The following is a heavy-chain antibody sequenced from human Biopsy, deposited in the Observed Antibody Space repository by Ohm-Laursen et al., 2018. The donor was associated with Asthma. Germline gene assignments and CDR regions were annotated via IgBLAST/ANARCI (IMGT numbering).Heavy chain of an antibody. D-gene: IGHD2-21*01. Sequence: SSVKVSCNASGGTFSSDAISWVRQAPGQGLEWMGGIMPIFGTPNYAQKFQHRLTITADDSTTTVYMELSSLKLEDTAVYFCARSYCGGDCYSPFDYWGQGSLVTVSS. J-gene: IGHJ4*02. CDR3: ARSYCGGDCYSPFDY. V-gene: IGHV1-69*01. CDR2: IMPIFGTP. CDR1: GGTFSSDA.